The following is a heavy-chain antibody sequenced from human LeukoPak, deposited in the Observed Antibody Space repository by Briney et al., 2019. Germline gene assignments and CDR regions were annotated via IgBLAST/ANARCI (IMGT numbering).Heavy chain of an antibody. V-gene: IGHV3-23*01. J-gene: IGHJ5*02. CDR1: GFTFSSCA. D-gene: IGHD3-10*01. Sequence: GGSLRLSCVVSGFTFSSCAMSWVRQAPGKGLEWVSGISSSGGRTYYADSVKGRFTISRDNSKNTLYLQMNSLRAEDTAVYYCAKDRRAMVRGANWFDPWGQGTLVTVSS. CDR3: AKDRRAMVRGANWFDP. CDR2: ISSSGGRT.